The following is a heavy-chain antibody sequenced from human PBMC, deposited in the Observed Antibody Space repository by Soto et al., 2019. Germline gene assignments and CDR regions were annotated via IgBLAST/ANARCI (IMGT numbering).Heavy chain of an antibody. CDR3: AHNIVTTPKVPGTFDV. CDR1: GFSLSTSGLG. J-gene: IGHJ3*01. Sequence: QITLKESGPTLVKPTQTLTLTCTFSGFSLSTSGLGVGWIRQPPGKALEWLALVYWDDDKRYRPSLQSRLTITKDTSKNQVVLTMTDLDPVDTATYYCAHNIVTTPKVPGTFDVWGQGTMVIVSS. CDR2: VYWDDDK. V-gene: IGHV2-5*02. D-gene: IGHD5-12*01.